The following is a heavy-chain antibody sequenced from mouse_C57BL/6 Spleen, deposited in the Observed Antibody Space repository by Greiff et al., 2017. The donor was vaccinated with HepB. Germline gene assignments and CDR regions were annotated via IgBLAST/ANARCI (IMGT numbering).Heavy chain of an antibody. CDR1: GYTFTSYW. D-gene: IGHD4-1*01. J-gene: IGHJ2*01. CDR3: ARRTGTKAVDY. V-gene: IGHV1-50*01. CDR2: IAPSDSYT. Sequence: QVQLQHPGAELVKPGASVKLSCKASGYTFTSYWMQWVKQRPGQGLEWIGEIAPSDSYTNYNPKFNGKATVTVDTSSSTAYMQHSSLTSEDSAVYYCARRTGTKAVDYWGQGTTLTVSS.